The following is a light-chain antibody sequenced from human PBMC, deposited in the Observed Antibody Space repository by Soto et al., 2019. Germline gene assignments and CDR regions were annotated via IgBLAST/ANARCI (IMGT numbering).Light chain of an antibody. V-gene: IGLV2-8*01. CDR1: SSDVGGYNY. J-gene: IGLJ1*01. Sequence: QSVLTQPPSASGSPGQSVTISCTGTSSDVGGYNYVSWYQQHPGKAPKLMIYEVSKRPSGVPERFSGSKSGNTASLTVSGLQAEDEADYYCSSYAGSNMVVFGTGTKLTVL. CDR2: EVS. CDR3: SSYAGSNMVV.